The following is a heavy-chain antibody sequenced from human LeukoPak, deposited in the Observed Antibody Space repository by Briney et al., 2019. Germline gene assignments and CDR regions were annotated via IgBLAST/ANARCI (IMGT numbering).Heavy chain of an antibody. V-gene: IGHV3-7*03. J-gene: IGHJ4*02. CDR2: IKQDGSEK. CDR3: ARASNTIPDDY. Sequence: GGSLRLSCAASGFTFSTYWMSWVRQAPGRGLEWVANIKQDGSEKYYVDSVKGRFTISRDNAKNSLYLQMNSLRAEDTAVYYCARASNTIPDDYWGQGTLVTVSS. CDR1: GFTFSTYW. D-gene: IGHD3-3*01.